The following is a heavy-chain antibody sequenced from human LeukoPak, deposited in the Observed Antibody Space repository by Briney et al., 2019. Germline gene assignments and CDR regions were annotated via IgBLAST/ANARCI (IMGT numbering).Heavy chain of an antibody. CDR2: ISGSGGST. V-gene: IGHV3-23*01. Sequence: GGSLRLSCAASGFTFSSYAMSWVRQAPGKGLEWVSAISGSGGSTYYADSVKGRFTISRDNSKNTLYLQMNSLRAEDTAVYYCAKGGGILWFPGINWFDPWGQGTLVTVSS. CDR3: AKGGGILWFPGINWFDP. CDR1: GFTFSSYA. D-gene: IGHD2-21*01. J-gene: IGHJ5*02.